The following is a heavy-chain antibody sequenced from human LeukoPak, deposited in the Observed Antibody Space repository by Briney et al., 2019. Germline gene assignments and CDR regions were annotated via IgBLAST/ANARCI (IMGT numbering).Heavy chain of an antibody. D-gene: IGHD1-26*01. CDR1: GGTFSSYA. Sequence: ASVKVSCKASGGTFSSYAISWVRQAPGQGLEWMGRIIPIFGTANYAQKFQGRVTITTDESTSTAYMELSCLRSEDTAVYYCARVGRVGATLDFQHWGQGTLVTVSS. J-gene: IGHJ1*01. CDR2: IIPIFGTA. CDR3: ARVGRVGATLDFQH. V-gene: IGHV1-69*05.